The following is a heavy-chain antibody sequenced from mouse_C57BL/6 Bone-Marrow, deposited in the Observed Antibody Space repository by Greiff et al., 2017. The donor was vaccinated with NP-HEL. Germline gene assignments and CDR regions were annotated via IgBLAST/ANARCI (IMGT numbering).Heavy chain of an antibody. D-gene: IGHD2-4*01. CDR2: IYPGDGDT. J-gene: IGHJ3*01. CDR3: ARRGADDYDGFAY. Sequence: VKLMESGPELVKPGASVKISCKASGYAFSSSWMNWVKQRPGKGLEWIGRIYPGDGDTNYNGKFKGKATLTADKSSSTAYMQLSSLTSEDSAVYFCARRGADDYDGFAYWGQGTLVTVSA. V-gene: IGHV1-82*01. CDR1: GYAFSSSW.